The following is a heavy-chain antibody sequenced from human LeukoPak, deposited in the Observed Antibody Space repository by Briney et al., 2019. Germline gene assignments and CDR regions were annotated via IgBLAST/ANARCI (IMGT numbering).Heavy chain of an antibody. CDR3: AGDSQQLARFDY. J-gene: IGHJ4*02. CDR1: GFTVSSNY. D-gene: IGHD6-13*01. Sequence: GGSLRLSCAASGFTVSSNYMSWVRQAPGKGLEWVSVIYSGGSTYYADSVKGRFTISRDNSKNTLYLQMNSLRAEDTAVYYCAGDSQQLARFDYWGQGTLVTVSS. CDR2: IYSGGST. V-gene: IGHV3-66*01.